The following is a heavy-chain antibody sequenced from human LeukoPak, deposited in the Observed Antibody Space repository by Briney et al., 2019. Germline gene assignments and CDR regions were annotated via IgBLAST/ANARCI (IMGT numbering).Heavy chain of an antibody. CDR1: GFTFSSYA. D-gene: IGHD3-10*01. V-gene: IGHV3-23*01. J-gene: IGHJ4*02. Sequence: PGGSLRLSCAASGFTFSSYAIIWDRQAPGKGLDWVSFISGTGGFTSYADSVKGRFTISRDNSKNTLSLQMNSLRAEDTAVYYCARYGSGSYIDNWGQGTLVTVSS. CDR3: ARYGSGSYIDN. CDR2: ISGTGGFT.